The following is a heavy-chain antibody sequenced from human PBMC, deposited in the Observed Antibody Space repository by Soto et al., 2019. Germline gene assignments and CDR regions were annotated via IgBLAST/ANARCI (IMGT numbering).Heavy chain of an antibody. CDR2: INHSGST. Sequence: PSETLSLTCAVYGGSFSGYYWSWIRQPPGKGLEWIGEINHSGSTNYNPSLKSRVTISVDTSKNQFSLKLSSVTAADTAVYYCARGQWQLVPGPHIDYWGQGTLVTVSS. J-gene: IGHJ4*02. V-gene: IGHV4-34*01. CDR3: ARGQWQLVPGPHIDY. D-gene: IGHD6-6*01. CDR1: GGSFSGYY.